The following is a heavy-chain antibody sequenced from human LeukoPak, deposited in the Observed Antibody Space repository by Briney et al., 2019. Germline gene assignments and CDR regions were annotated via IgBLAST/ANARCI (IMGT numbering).Heavy chain of an antibody. D-gene: IGHD6-19*01. V-gene: IGHV3-23*01. Sequence: PGGSLRLSCAASGFTFSSYAINWVRQAPGKGLEWVSTISGSGGSTYYADSVKGRFTISRDNSKNTLFLQMNSLRAEDTAVYYCASHYSSGWYDPLAHWGQGTLVTVSS. CDR3: ASHYSSGWYDPLAH. CDR1: GFTFSSYA. CDR2: ISGSGGST. J-gene: IGHJ5*02.